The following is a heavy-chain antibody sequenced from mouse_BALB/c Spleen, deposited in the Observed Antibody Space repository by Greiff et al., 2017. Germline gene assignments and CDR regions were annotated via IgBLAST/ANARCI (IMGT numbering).Heavy chain of an antibody. D-gene: IGHD2-3*01. Sequence: EVHLVESGGGLVKPGGSLKLSCAASGFTFSSYAMSWVRQSPEKRLEWVAEISSGGSYTYYPDTVTGRFTISRDNAKNTLYLEMSSLRSEDTAMYYCARDGIDGYGGDYYAMDYWGQGTSVTVSS. CDR3: ARDGIDGYGGDYYAMDY. CDR1: GFTFSSYA. CDR2: ISSGGSYT. V-gene: IGHV5-9-4*01. J-gene: IGHJ4*01.